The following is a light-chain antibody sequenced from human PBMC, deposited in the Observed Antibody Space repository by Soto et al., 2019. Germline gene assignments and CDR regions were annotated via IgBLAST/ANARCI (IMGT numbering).Light chain of an antibody. CDR3: SSYTDSSNYV. CDR2: QVT. Sequence: QSVLTQPASVSGSPGQSITISCTGTSSDLAIYNYVSWYQQQPGKAPKLMISQVTNRPSGVSNRFSGSRSGNTASLTISGLQAEDVADYYCSSYTDSSNYVFGTGTKVTVL. CDR1: SSDLAIYNY. J-gene: IGLJ1*01. V-gene: IGLV2-14*01.